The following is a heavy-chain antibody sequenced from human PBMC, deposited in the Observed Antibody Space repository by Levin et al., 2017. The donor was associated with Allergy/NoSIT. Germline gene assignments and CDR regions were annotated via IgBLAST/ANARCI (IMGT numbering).Heavy chain of an antibody. CDR3: ARDFRASGYSSNSY. V-gene: IGHV3-7*04. J-gene: IGHJ4*02. CDR2: IKEDGSEK. CDR1: GIMFSRYW. Sequence: ASVKVSCAASGIMFSRYWMSWVRQAPGKGLEWVANIKEDGSEKYYVDSVKGRFTISRDNANNSLYLQMKSLRAEDTAVYYCARDFRASGYSSNSYWGQGTLVTVSS. D-gene: IGHD6-13*01.